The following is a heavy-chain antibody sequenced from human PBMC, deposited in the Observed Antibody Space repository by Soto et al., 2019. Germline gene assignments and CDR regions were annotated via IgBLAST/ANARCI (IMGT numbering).Heavy chain of an antibody. CDR2: IKRKTDGGTT. D-gene: IGHD4-17*01. CDR3: TTGLGTMTSRLHY. Sequence: GGSLRLSCGASGFTFSDTWMSWVRQAPGKGLEWVGRIKRKTDGGTTDYAAPVKDRFSISRDDSKNMLYLQMNSLKTEDTAVYFCTTGLGTMTSRLHYWGQGTLVTVSS. V-gene: IGHV3-15*07. J-gene: IGHJ4*02. CDR1: GFTFSDTW.